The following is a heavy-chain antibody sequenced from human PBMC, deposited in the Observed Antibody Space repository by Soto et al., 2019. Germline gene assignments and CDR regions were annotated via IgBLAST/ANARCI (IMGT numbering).Heavy chain of an antibody. Sequence: QGQLQESGPGLVKPSQTLSLTCTVSGGSINSGDYYWTWVRQPPGKGLEWIGNIFHSGSTYYTPSLQSRVTISLDTFQNKFSLKLGSVTPPDTAVYYCARDRYYGSGTYYNFYYGMDVWGQGTTVTVSS. CDR3: ARDRYYGSGTYYNFYYGMDV. J-gene: IGHJ6*02. V-gene: IGHV4-30-4*01. D-gene: IGHD3-10*01. CDR1: GGSINSGDYY. CDR2: IFHSGST.